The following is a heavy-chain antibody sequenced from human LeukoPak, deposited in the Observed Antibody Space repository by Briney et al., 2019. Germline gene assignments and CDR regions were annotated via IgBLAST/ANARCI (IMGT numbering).Heavy chain of an antibody. V-gene: IGHV4-59*08. CDR2: IYFSGTT. J-gene: IGHJ5*02. D-gene: IGHD6-13*01. CDR3: ARRRAEGGSNGHYNWFDP. Sequence: PSETLSLTCAVYGGSFSNYYWSWIRQPPGKGLEWIGYIYFSGTTKYNPSLESRVTISVDTSKSQFSLKLSSVTAADTAVYYCARRRAEGGSNGHYNWFDPWGQGILVTVSS. CDR1: GGSFSNYY.